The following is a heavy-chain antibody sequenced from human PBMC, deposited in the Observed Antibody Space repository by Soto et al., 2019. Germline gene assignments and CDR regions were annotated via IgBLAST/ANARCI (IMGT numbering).Heavy chain of an antibody. V-gene: IGHV4-31*03. CDR1: GGSISSGGYY. CDR3: ARGNVVAIDY. D-gene: IGHD2-21*01. CDR2: IYYSGST. J-gene: IGHJ4*02. Sequence: SETLSLTCTVSGGSISSGGYYWSWIRQHPGKGLEWIGYIYYSGSTYYNPSLKSRVTISVDTSKNQFSLKLSSVTAADTAVYYCARGNVVAIDYWGQGTLVTVSS.